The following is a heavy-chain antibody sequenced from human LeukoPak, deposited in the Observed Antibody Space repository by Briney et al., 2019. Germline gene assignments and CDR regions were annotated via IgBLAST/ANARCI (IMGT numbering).Heavy chain of an antibody. CDR3: AKDPDIVVVTAFDY. J-gene: IGHJ4*02. D-gene: IGHD2-21*02. V-gene: IGHV3-23*01. CDR1: GFTFSSYA. Sequence: GGSLRLSCAASGFTFSSYAMSWVRQAPGKGLEWVSTISGSGGMTYYADSVKGRFTISRDNSKNTLYLQMNSLRAEDTAVYYCAKDPDIVVVTAFDYWGQGTLVTVSS. CDR2: ISGSGGMT.